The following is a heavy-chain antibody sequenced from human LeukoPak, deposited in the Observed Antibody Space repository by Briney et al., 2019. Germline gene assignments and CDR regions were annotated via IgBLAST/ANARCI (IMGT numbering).Heavy chain of an antibody. Sequence: WXXIXXPPGKGLEWIGEINHSGSTNYNPSLKSRVTISVDTSKNQFSLKLSSVTAADTAVYYCARGRYYYGSGSYPRYYYYYYMDVWGKGTTVTVSS. CDR2: INHSGST. D-gene: IGHD3-10*01. CDR3: ARGRYYYGSGSYPRYYYYYYMDV. J-gene: IGHJ6*03. V-gene: IGHV4-34*01.